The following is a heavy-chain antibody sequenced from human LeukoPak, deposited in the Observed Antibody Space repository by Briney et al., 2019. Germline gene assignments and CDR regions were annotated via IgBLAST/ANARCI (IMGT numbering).Heavy chain of an antibody. V-gene: IGHV3-66*01. D-gene: IGHD3-22*01. J-gene: IGHJ5*02. CDR3: ERESWSSLYYDSSGYYYNWFDP. CDR1: GFTVSSNY. Sequence: RSGGSLRLSCAASGFTVSSNYMSWVRQAPGKGLEWVSVIYSGGSTYYADSVKGRFTISSDNSKNTLYLPMNSLRAVESAVYYCERESWSSLYYDSSGYYYNWFDPWGQGTLVTVSS. CDR2: IYSGGST.